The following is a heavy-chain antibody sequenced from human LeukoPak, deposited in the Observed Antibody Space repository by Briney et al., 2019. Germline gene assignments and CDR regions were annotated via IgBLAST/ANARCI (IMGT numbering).Heavy chain of an antibody. CDR1: VFTPSSYW. Sequence: GGCLRLSCAASVFTPSSYWMNCVPEAPGKGLEWGVGIKQDGSEKYYLDTVKGRFTITRDNAKNSLYLQMNSLRDEDTAVYSCARDGVRDGLYFDPWGQGTLVTVSS. D-gene: IGHD5-24*01. CDR3: ARDGVRDGLYFDP. V-gene: IGHV3-7*01. J-gene: IGHJ5*02. CDR2: IKQDGSEK.